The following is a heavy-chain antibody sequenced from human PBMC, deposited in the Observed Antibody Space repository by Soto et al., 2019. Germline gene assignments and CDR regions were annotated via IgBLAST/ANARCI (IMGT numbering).Heavy chain of an antibody. CDR1: GYTFTSYD. Sequence: SVKVSCKASGYTFTSYDINWVRQATGQGLERMGWMNPISGTANYAQKFQGRVTMTADESTSTAYMELSSLRSEDTAVYYCARDLKGDTAMVIGGQNYYYYGMDVWGQGTTVTVSS. D-gene: IGHD5-18*01. CDR3: ARDLKGDTAMVIGGQNYYYYGMDV. V-gene: IGHV1-69*13. CDR2: MNPISGTA. J-gene: IGHJ6*02.